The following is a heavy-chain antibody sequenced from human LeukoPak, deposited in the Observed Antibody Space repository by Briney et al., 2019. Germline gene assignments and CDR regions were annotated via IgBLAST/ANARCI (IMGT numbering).Heavy chain of an antibody. CDR2: IFYTWST. J-gene: IGHJ5*02. Sequence: SETLSLTCTVSGGSLNNYYWTWIRQPPGKGLEWIGSIFYTWSTNYNPSLKSRVTLSLDTSKNPFSLKLGSVAAADTAVYYCARHVVSWNGGWGFRNRRDWFDPWGQGTLVTVSS. CDR3: ARHVVSWNGGWGFRNRRDWFDP. CDR1: GGSLNNYY. D-gene: IGHD3-3*01. V-gene: IGHV4-59*08.